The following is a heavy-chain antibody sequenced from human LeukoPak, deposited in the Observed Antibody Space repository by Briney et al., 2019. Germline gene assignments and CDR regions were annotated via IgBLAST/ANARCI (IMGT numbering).Heavy chain of an antibody. CDR3: ASGGSYGVDY. CDR2: IISIFGTA. J-gene: IGHJ4*02. Sequence: SVKVSCKASGGTFSSYAISWVRQAPGQGLEWMGGIISIFGTANYAQKFQGRVTITTDESTSTAYMELSSLRSEDTAVYYCASGGSYGVDYWGQGTLVTVSS. D-gene: IGHD1-26*01. V-gene: IGHV1-69*05. CDR1: GGTFSSYA.